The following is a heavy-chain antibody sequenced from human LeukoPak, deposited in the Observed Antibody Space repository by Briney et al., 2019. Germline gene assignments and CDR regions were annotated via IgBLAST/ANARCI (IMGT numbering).Heavy chain of an antibody. CDR3: ARVIDGSFGYYYGMDV. CDR2: ISYDGSNK. V-gene: IGHV3-30*04. Sequence: GGSLRLSCAASGFTFSSYAMHWVRQAPGKGLEWVAVISYDGSNKYYADSVKGRFTIYRDNSKNTLYLQMNSLRAEDTAVYYCARVIDGSFGYYYGMDVWGQGTTVTVSS. J-gene: IGHJ6*02. CDR1: GFTFSSYA. D-gene: IGHD5-24*01.